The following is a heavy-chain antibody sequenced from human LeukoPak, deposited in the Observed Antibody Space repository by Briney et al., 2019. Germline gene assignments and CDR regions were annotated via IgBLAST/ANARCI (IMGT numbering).Heavy chain of an antibody. V-gene: IGHV1-69*04. Sequence: ASVKVSCKASGGTFSSYAISWVRQAPGQGLEWMGRIIPIFGIANYAQKFQGRVTITADKSTSTAYMELSSLRSEDTAVYYCAMAGYCSSTSYYTGSGPYYYYGMDVWGQGTTVTVSS. CDR2: IIPIFGIA. J-gene: IGHJ6*02. CDR3: AMAGYCSSTSYYTGSGPYYYYGMDV. CDR1: GGTFSSYA. D-gene: IGHD2-2*02.